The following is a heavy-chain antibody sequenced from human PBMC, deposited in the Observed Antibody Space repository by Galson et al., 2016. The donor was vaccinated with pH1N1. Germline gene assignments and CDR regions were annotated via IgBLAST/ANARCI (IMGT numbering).Heavy chain of an antibody. CDR2: IWYDGSNK. J-gene: IGHJ4*02. CDR1: GFTFRSHG. D-gene: IGHD1/OR15-1a*01. Sequence: SLRLSCAASGFTFRSHGMHWVRQAPGKGLEWVAAIWYDGSNKHYADSVEGRFAIFRDNSKNTLYLQMNSLRAEDTAVYYCARANNLDYWGQGTLVTVSS. V-gene: IGHV3-33*01. CDR3: ARANNLDY.